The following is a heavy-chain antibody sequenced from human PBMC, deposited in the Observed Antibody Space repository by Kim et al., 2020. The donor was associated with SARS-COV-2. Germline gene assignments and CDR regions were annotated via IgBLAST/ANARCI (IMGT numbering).Heavy chain of an antibody. CDR2: T. Sequence: TKYLQKFKGRVTITRDTSASTAYMELSSLRSEDTAVYYCAREGGDSSLDPWGQGTLVSVSS. J-gene: IGHJ5*02. CDR3: AREGGDSSLDP. V-gene: IGHV1-3*01. D-gene: IGHD2-21*02.